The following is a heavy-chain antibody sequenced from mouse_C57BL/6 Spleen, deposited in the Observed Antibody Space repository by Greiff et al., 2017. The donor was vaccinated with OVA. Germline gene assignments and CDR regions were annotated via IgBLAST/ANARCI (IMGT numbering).Heavy chain of an antibody. V-gene: IGHV1-62-2*01. CDR1: GYTFTEYT. CDR2: FYPGSGSI. D-gene: IGHD1-1*01. Sequence: QVQLKQSGAELVKPGASVKLSCKASGYTFTEYTIHWVKQRSGQGLEWIGWFYPGSGSIKYNEKFKDKATLTADKSSSTVYMELSRLTSEDSAVYFCARHEEGTTVVAPAWFAYWGQGTLVTVSA. CDR3: ARHEEGTTVVAPAWFAY. J-gene: IGHJ3*01.